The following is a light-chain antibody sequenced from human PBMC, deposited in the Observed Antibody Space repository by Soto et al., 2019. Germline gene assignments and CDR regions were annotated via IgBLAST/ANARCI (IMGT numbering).Light chain of an antibody. CDR3: CSFAASSTLYV. J-gene: IGLJ1*01. V-gene: IGLV2-14*01. Sequence: QSALTQPASVSGSPGQSITISCTGTSSDVGGYNYVSWYKHHPGKAPQLIIYEVSYRPSGVSDRFSGSKSGNTASLTISGLQAEDEADYYCCSFAASSTLYVFGTGTKLTVL. CDR2: EVS. CDR1: SSDVGGYNY.